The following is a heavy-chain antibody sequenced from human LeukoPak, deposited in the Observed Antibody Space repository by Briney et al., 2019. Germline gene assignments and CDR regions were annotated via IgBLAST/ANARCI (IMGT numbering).Heavy chain of an antibody. J-gene: IGHJ4*02. CDR1: GFTFDNYG. V-gene: IGHV3-20*04. CDR3: AKDPPYYYGSGDY. CDR2: INWNGRST. Sequence: GGSLRLSCAASGFTFDNYGMTWVRQAPGKGLEWVSGINWNGRSTGYADSVKGRFTISRDNSKNTLYLQMNSLRAEDTAVYYCAKDPPYYYGSGDYWGQGTLVTVSS. D-gene: IGHD3-10*01.